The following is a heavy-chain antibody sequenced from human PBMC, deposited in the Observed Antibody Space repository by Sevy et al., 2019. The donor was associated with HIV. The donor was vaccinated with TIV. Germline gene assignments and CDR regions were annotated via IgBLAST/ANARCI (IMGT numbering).Heavy chain of an antibody. CDR2: ISHDGSYQ. CDR3: AKGQGYDYIWGNERSEYYFDY. CDR1: RFTFSTYD. J-gene: IGHJ4*02. Sequence: GGSLRLSCAASRFTFSTYDIHWVRQAPGKGLEWVAVISHDGSYQYYTDSVKGRFTISRDDSKNTAYLQTNSLRADDSGVYYCAKGQGYDYIWGNERSEYYFDYWGQGTLVTVSS. V-gene: IGHV3-30*18. D-gene: IGHD3-16*01.